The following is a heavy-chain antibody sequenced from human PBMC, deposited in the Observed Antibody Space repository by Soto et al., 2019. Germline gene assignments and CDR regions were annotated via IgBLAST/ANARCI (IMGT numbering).Heavy chain of an antibody. CDR2: INHSGST. Sequence: SETLSLTCAVYGGSFSGYYWSWIRQPPGKGLEWIGEINHSGSTNYNPSLKSRVTIAVDTSKNQFSLKLSSVTAADTAVYYCARGGSRKRETLSSPLYSRWGQGTLVTGSS. V-gene: IGHV4-34*01. CDR3: ARGGSRKRETLSSPLYSR. D-gene: IGHD6-13*01. J-gene: IGHJ4*02. CDR1: GGSFSGYY.